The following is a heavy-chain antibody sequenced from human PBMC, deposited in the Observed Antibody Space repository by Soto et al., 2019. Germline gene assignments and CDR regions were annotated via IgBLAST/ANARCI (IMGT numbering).Heavy chain of an antibody. CDR3: AREEYDWFDP. Sequence: AWVKVSCKASVYPFTSYGISGVRQAPGQGLEWMGWISAYNGDTNYAQKLQGRVTMTTDTSTSTAYMELRSLRSDDTAVYYCAREEYDWFDPWGQGTLVTVSS. CDR2: ISAYNGDT. CDR1: VYPFTSYG. D-gene: IGHD6-6*01. V-gene: IGHV1-18*01. J-gene: IGHJ5*02.